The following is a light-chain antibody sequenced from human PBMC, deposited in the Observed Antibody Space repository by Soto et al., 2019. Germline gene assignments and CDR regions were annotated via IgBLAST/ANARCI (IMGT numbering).Light chain of an antibody. CDR3: QKYSSAPPIA. CDR1: QGIANN. V-gene: IGKV1-27*01. CDR2: AAS. Sequence: DIQMTQSPSSLSASVGDRVTITCRASQGIANNLAWFQQKPGKFPRLLIYAASTLQSGVPSRFSDSGSGTDFTLTISSLQPEDVATYYCQKYSSAPPIAFGQGTRLDIK. J-gene: IGKJ5*01.